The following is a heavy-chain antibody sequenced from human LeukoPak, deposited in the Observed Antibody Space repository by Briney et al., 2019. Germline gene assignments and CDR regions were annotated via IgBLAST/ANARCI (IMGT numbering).Heavy chain of an antibody. CDR2: INAGNGNT. CDR3: ARGDCSGGSCYTS. J-gene: IGHJ5*02. V-gene: IGHV1-3*03. Sequence: ASVTVSCKASGYTFTSYAIHWVRQAPGQRLEWMGWINAGNGNTKYSQEFQGRVTITRDTSASTAYMELSSLRSEDMAVYYCARGDCSGGSCYTSWGQGTLVTVSS. CDR1: GYTFTSYA. D-gene: IGHD2-15*01.